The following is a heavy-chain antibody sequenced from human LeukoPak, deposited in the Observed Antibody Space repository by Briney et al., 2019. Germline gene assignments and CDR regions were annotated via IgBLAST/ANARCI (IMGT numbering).Heavy chain of an antibody. CDR2: ISYDGSNK. CDR1: GFTFSSYG. D-gene: IGHD2-2*02. Sequence: GGSLRLSCAASGFTFSSYGMHWVRQAPGKGLEWVAVISYDGSNKYYADSVKGRFTISRDNSKNTLYLQMNGLRAEDTAVYYCAKGANDIVVVPAAIPETYYGMDVWGQETTVTVSS. V-gene: IGHV3-30*18. CDR3: AKGANDIVVVPAAIPETYYGMDV. J-gene: IGHJ6*02.